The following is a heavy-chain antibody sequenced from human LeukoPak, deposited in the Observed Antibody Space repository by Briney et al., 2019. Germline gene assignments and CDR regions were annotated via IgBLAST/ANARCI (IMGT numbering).Heavy chain of an antibody. D-gene: IGHD3-22*01. CDR3: ARHPTWLFRFPFDY. CDR1: GGSISSSSYY. V-gene: IGHV4-39*01. CDR2: IYYSGST. J-gene: IGHJ4*02. Sequence: PSETLSLTCTVSGGSISSSSYYWGWIRQPPGKGLEWIGSIYYSGSTYYNPSLKSRVTISVDTSKNQFSLKLSSVTAADTAVYYCARHPTWLFRFPFDYWGQGTLVTVSS.